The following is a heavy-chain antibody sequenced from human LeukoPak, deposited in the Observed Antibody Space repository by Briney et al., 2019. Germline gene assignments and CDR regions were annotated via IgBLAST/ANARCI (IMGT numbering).Heavy chain of an antibody. CDR3: ARQAVVVVAATPSSGWFGP. J-gene: IGHJ5*02. CDR1: GGSISSSSYY. CDR2: IYYSGST. V-gene: IGHV4-39*01. D-gene: IGHD2-15*01. Sequence: SETLSLTCTVSGGSISSSSYYWGWIRQPPGKGLEWIGSIYYSGSTYYNPSLKSRVTISVDTSKNQFSLKLSSVTAADTAVYYCARQAVVVVAATPSSGWFGPWGQGTLVTVSS.